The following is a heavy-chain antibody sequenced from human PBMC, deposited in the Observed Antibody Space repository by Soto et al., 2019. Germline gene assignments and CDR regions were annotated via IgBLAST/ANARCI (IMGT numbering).Heavy chain of an antibody. J-gene: IGHJ5*02. CDR1: GGSISSSSFH. Sequence: PSETLSLTCTVSGGSISSSSFHWGWIRQPPGKGLEWIGSIYYSGSTYYSPSLKSRVTISVDTSKNQFSLKLSSVTAADTAVYYCARRERAAGTDWWFDPWGQGTLATSPQ. CDR3: ARRERAAGTDWWFDP. CDR2: IYYSGST. V-gene: IGHV4-39*01. D-gene: IGHD6-13*01.